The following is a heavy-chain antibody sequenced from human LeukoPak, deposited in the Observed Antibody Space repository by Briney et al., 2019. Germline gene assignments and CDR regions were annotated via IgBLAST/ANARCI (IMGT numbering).Heavy chain of an antibody. CDR3: ARLWFGEASNWFDP. CDR1: GYTFTSYY. CDR2: INPNSGGT. Sequence: ASVKVSCKASGYTFTSYYMHWVRQAPGQGLEWMGWINPNSGGTNYAQKFQGRVTMTRDTSISTAYMELSRLRSDDTAVYYCARLWFGEASNWFDPWGQGTLVTVSS. V-gene: IGHV1-2*02. D-gene: IGHD3-10*01. J-gene: IGHJ5*02.